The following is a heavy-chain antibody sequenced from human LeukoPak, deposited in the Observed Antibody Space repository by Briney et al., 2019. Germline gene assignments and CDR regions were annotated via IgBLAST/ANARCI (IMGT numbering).Heavy chain of an antibody. CDR1: VGSVSSGSYY. J-gene: IGHJ5*02. CDR2: IYYSGST. D-gene: IGHD2-15*01. V-gene: IGHV4-61*01. CDR3: ASSIVVGDWFDA. Sequence: PSETLSLTCTVSVGSVSSGSYYGSWIRQPPGKGLEWIGYIYYSGSTNYNPSLKSRVTISVDTSKNQFSLKLSSVTAADTAVYYCASSIVVGDWFDAWGQGTLVTVSS.